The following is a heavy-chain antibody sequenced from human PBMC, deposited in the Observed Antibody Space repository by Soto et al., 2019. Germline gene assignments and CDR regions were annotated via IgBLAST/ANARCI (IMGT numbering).Heavy chain of an antibody. Sequence: EVQLVESGGGLVKPGGSLRLSCAASGFTFSSYNMNWVRQAPGKGLEWVSSISSGSSYIYYADSVKGRFTISRDNAKNSLYLQMNSLRAEDTAVYYCARSSGVSGKLWNYCGMDVWGQGTTVTVSS. CDR3: ARSSGVSGKLWNYCGMDV. CDR2: ISSGSSYI. D-gene: IGHD3-10*01. J-gene: IGHJ6*02. CDR1: GFTFSSYN. V-gene: IGHV3-21*06.